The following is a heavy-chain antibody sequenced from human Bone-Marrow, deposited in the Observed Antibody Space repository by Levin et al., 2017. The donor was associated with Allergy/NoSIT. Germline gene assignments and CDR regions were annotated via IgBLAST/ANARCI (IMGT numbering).Heavy chain of an antibody. V-gene: IGHV5-51*01. CDR2: IYLGDSNT. Sequence: ASVKVSCKGSGYNFASYWIGWVRQMPGKGLEWMGIIYLGDSNTRYSPSFQGQVTISADKSISTAYLQWNSLEASDTAMYYCAGAQNGNCRFDYWGQGTLLTVSS. CDR3: AGAQNGNCRFDY. CDR1: GYNFASYW. D-gene: IGHD1-1*01. J-gene: IGHJ4*02.